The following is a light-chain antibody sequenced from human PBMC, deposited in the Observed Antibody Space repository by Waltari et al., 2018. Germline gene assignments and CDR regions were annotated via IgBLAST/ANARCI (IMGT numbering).Light chain of an antibody. CDR2: EVR. V-gene: IGLV2-14*01. Sequence: QSALTQPASVSGSPGQSITISCTGPSSDVGGYNYVSWYQQHPGKAPKLMIYEVRNRPSGVSNRFSGSKSGNTASLTISGLQAEDEADYYCSSYTSSSTYVFGTGTKVTVL. CDR3: SSYTSSSTYV. CDR1: SSDVGGYNY. J-gene: IGLJ1*01.